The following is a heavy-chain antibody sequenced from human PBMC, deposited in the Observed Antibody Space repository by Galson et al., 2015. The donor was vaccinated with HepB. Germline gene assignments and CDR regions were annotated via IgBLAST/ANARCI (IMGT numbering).Heavy chain of an antibody. CDR2: ITYDGGNE. CDR1: GFTFSTYG. CDR3: AKDGGLGSAYFDY. Sequence: SLRLSCAASGFTFSTYGMHWVRQAPGKGLEWVAVITYDGGNEYYADAVKGRFTISRDNSQKTLFLQMNSLRAEDTAVYYCAKDGGLGSAYFDYWGQGTLVTVSS. V-gene: IGHV3-30*18. J-gene: IGHJ4*02. D-gene: IGHD3-10*01.